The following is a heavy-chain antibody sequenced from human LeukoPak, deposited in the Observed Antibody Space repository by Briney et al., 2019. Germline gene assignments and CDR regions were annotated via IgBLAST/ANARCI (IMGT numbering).Heavy chain of an antibody. Sequence: GGSLRLSCAASRFSFNSYVMSWVRQAPGKGLECVSGISATGDNTYYADSVKGRFTISRDNSKNTLYLQMNSLRAEDTAVYYCAKMGSLGSDNWFDPWGQGTLVTVSS. J-gene: IGHJ5*02. CDR1: RFSFNSYV. D-gene: IGHD3-16*01. V-gene: IGHV3-23*01. CDR2: ISATGDNT. CDR3: AKMGSLGSDNWFDP.